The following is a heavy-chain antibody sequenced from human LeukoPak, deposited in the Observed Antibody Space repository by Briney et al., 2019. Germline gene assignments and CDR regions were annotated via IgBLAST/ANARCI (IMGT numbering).Heavy chain of an antibody. CDR1: GFTFSSYS. CDR2: ISSSSSYI. D-gene: IGHD3-10*01. Sequence: PGGSLRLSCAASGFTFSSYSRNWVRQAPGKGLEWVSSISSSSSYIYYADSGKGRFPIPRDNAKNSMYMQLHRLRAEGTAVYYCASYQGSGSYYKGDAFDIWGQGTMVTVSS. J-gene: IGHJ3*02. V-gene: IGHV3-21*01. CDR3: ASYQGSGSYYKGDAFDI.